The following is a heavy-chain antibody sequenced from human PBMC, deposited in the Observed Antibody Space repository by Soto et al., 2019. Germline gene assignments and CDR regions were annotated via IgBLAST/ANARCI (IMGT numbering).Heavy chain of an antibody. Sequence: PSETLSVTCTVSGGSISSYYWNWIRQPPGKGLEYIGYIYHSGSTNYNPSLKSRVTISVDTSKNQFSLNLSSVTAADTAVYYRARKIAVATPFDYWGQGVLVSVSS. CDR3: ARKIAVATPFDY. V-gene: IGHV4-59*08. CDR2: IYHSGST. J-gene: IGHJ4*02. CDR1: GGSISSYY. D-gene: IGHD6-19*01.